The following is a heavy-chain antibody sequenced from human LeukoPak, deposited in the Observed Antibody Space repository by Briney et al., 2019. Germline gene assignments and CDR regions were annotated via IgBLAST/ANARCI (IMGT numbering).Heavy chain of an antibody. CDR1: GFTFSSYA. CDR2: ISGSGGGT. Sequence: GGSLRLSCAASGFTFSSYAMSWVRQAPEKGLEWVSTISGSGGGTYYADSVKGRFTISRDDSKNTLYLQMNSLRAEDTAVYYCVKDLGRYRNTCFDYWGQGTLVTVSS. D-gene: IGHD1-26*01. J-gene: IGHJ4*02. V-gene: IGHV3-23*01. CDR3: VKDLGRYRNTCFDY.